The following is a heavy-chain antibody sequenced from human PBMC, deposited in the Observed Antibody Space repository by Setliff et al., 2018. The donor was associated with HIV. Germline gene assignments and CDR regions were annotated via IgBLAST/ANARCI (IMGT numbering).Heavy chain of an antibody. V-gene: IGHV3-23*01. CDR1: GFTFYNYA. J-gene: IGHJ4*02. CDR3: ANDRDGWYNPHLYS. D-gene: IGHD6-19*01. Sequence: GGSLRLSCAASGFTFYNYAMYWVRQAPGKGLEWVSGILGGENDPTYYENSVMGRFIISRDNSKNTMYLEMNSLRADDTAVYYCANDRDGWYNPHLYSWGRGTLVTVSS. CDR2: ILGGENDPT.